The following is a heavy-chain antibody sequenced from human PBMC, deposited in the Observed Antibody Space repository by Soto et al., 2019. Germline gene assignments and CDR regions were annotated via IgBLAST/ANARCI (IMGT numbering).Heavy chain of an antibody. CDR2: IGTAGDT. CDR3: ARGVGIAAAGKNYYYYYGMDV. CDR1: GFTFSSYD. D-gene: IGHD6-13*01. V-gene: IGHV3-13*01. J-gene: IGHJ6*02. Sequence: EVQLVESGGGLVPPGGSLRLSCAASGFTFSSYDMHWVRQATGKGLEWVSAIGTAGDTYYPGSVKGRFTISRENAKNSLYLQMNSLRAGDTAVYYCARGVGIAAAGKNYYYYYGMDVWGQGTTVTVSS.